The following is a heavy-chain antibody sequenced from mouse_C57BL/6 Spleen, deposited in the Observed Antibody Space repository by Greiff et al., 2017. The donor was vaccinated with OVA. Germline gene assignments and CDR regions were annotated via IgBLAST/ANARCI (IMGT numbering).Heavy chain of an antibody. D-gene: IGHD2-4*01. CDR3: AYYDYDAFAY. Sequence: VKLMESGAELVKPGASVKISCKASGYAFSSYWMNGVKQRPGTGLEWIGQIYPGDGDTNYNGKFKGKATLTADKSSSTAYMQLSSLTSEDSAVYFCAYYDYDAFAYWGQGTLVTVSA. CDR2: IYPGDGDT. CDR1: GYAFSSYW. V-gene: IGHV1-80*01. J-gene: IGHJ3*01.